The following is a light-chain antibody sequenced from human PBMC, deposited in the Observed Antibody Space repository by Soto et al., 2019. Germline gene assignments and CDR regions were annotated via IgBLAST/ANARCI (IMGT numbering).Light chain of an antibody. CDR1: QSVSSSY. V-gene: IGKV3-20*01. J-gene: IGKJ1*01. CDR2: GAS. Sequence: EIVLTQSPGTLSLSPGERATLSYRASQSVSSSYLAWYQQKPGQAPRLLIYGASSRATGIPDRFSGSGSGTDFTLTISRLEPEDFAVYYCQQYGSSPETFGQGTKGEIK. CDR3: QQYGSSPET.